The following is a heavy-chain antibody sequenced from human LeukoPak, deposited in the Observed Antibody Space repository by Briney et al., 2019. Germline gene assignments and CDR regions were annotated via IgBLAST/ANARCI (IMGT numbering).Heavy chain of an antibody. D-gene: IGHD6-13*01. V-gene: IGHV1-18*01. CDR1: GYTFTSYG. J-gene: IGHJ4*02. CDR3: ARDGSTFPPRLEPFDY. Sequence: ASVKVSCKASGYTFTSYGISWVRQAPGQGLEWMGWISAYNGNTNYAQKLQGRVTMTTDTSTSTAYMELRSLRSEDTAVYYCARDGSTFPPRLEPFDYWGQGTLVTVSS. CDR2: ISAYNGNT.